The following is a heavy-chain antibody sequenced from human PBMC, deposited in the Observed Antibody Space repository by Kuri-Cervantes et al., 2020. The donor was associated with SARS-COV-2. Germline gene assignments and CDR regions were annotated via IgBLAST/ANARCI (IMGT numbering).Heavy chain of an antibody. CDR1: GFTFDDYG. Sequence: GESLKISCAASGFTFDDYGMSWVRQAPGKGLEWVSGINWNGGSTGYADSVKGRFTISRDNAENSLYLQLNTVRAEDTAVYYCARAQLGAVGAFDIWGQGAMVTVSS. CDR2: INWNGGST. CDR3: ARAQLGAVGAFDI. V-gene: IGHV3-20*04. J-gene: IGHJ3*02. D-gene: IGHD3-16*01.